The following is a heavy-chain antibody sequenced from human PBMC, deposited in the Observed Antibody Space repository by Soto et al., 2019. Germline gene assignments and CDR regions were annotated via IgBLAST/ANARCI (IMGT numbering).Heavy chain of an antibody. D-gene: IGHD3-3*01. V-gene: IGHV4-59*08. J-gene: IGHJ4*02. CDR2: IYYSGNT. CDR3: ARHENDFWVIDY. Sequence: SETLSLTCIVSGASISSYYWSWIRQSPGKGLEWIGYIYYSGNTNYNPSLKSRVTISVDTSKNQFSLKLSSVTAADTAVYYCARHENDFWVIDYWGQGTRVTVSS. CDR1: GASISSYY.